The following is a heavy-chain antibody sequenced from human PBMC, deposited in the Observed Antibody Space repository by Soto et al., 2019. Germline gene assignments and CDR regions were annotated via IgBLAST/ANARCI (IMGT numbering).Heavy chain of an antibody. V-gene: IGHV3-21*01. J-gene: IGHJ6*02. CDR1: GFTFSSYS. Sequence: GSLRLSCAASGFTFSSYSMNWVRQAPGKGLEWVSSISSSSSYIYYADSVKGRFTISRDNAKNSLYLQMNSLRAEDTAVYYCARDRNDFWSGYHRMDVWGQGTTVTVSS. CDR3: ARDRNDFWSGYHRMDV. D-gene: IGHD3-3*01. CDR2: ISSSSSYI.